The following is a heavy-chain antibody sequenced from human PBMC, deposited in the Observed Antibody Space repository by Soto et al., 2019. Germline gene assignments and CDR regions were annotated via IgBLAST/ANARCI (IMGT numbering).Heavy chain of an antibody. Sequence: QVQLQESGPGLVKPSETLSLTCTVSGGSISSYYWSWIRQPPGKGLEWIGYIYYSGSTTYNPSLKSRVTISVATSKNQFSMKLSSVTAADTAVYYCARHGQWRVTGYYYSGMDVWCQGTTVTVSS. V-gene: IGHV4-59*08. J-gene: IGHJ6*02. D-gene: IGHD6-19*01. CDR3: ARHGQWRVTGYYYSGMDV. CDR2: IYYSGST. CDR1: GGSISSYY.